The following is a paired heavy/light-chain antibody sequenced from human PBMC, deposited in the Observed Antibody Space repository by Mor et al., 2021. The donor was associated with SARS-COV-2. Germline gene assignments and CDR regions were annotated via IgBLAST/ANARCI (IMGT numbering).Heavy chain of an antibody. Sequence: EVQLVESGGGLMQPGESLRLSCAASGFTVTTNFMSWVRQAPGKGLEWVSITYSGGTTYYADSVRGRFTISRDSSKNTLYLQMNSLRVEDTAVYYCARSRSNDYGDLWGQGTLVTVSS. CDR3: ARSRSNDYGDL. CDR2: TYSGGTT. J-gene: IGHJ5*02. D-gene: IGHD4-17*01. V-gene: IGHV3-53*01. CDR1: GFTVTTNF.
Light chain of an antibody. Sequence: DIQMTQSPSTLSASVGDRVTVTCRASQSIGNSLAWYQQKPGKAPMLLIYKASSLQSGVPSRFSGSGSGTEFTLTVSSLQPDDFATYYCQQYTSYSWTFGQGTKVEIK. V-gene: IGKV1-5*03. CDR2: KAS. CDR3: QQYTSYSWT. J-gene: IGKJ1*01. CDR1: QSIGNS.